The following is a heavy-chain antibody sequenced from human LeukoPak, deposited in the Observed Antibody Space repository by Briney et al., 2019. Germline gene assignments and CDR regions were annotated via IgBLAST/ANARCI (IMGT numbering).Heavy chain of an antibody. CDR3: ARDGHVDSNYQNY. CDR2: IIPIFGTA. J-gene: IGHJ4*02. CDR1: GGTFSSYA. Sequence: GASVKVSCTASGGTFSSYAISWVRQAPGQGLEWMGGIIPIFGTANYAQKFQGRVTITADESTSTAYMELSSLRSEDTAVYYCARDGHVDSNYQNYWGQGTLVTVSS. V-gene: IGHV1-69*13. D-gene: IGHD4-11*01.